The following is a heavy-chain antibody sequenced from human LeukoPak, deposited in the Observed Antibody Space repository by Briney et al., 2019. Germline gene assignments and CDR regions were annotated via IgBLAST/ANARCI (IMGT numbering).Heavy chain of an antibody. CDR2: INHSGST. V-gene: IGHV4-34*01. J-gene: IGHJ6*03. CDR1: GGSFSGNY. D-gene: IGHD1-26*01. Sequence: KPSETLSLTCAVYGGSFSGNYWSWIRKPPGKGLEWIGEINHSGSTDYNPSLKSRVTISIDTSKNQFSLKLSSVTAADTAVYYCARHRTIKVYSGSPTHYYMDVWGKGTTVTISS. CDR3: ARHRTIKVYSGSPTHYYMDV.